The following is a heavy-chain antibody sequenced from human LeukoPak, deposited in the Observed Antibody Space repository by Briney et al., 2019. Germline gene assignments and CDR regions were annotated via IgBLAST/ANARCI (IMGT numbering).Heavy chain of an antibody. J-gene: IGHJ3*02. CDR2: ISSSSSYI. V-gene: IGHV3-21*01. Sequence: GRSLRLSCAASGFTFSSYSMNWVRQAPGKGLEWVSSISSSSSYIYYADSVKGRFTISRDNAKNSLYLQMNSLRAEDTAVYYCAREGAYYDYVWGRNTDAFDIWGQGTMVTVSS. D-gene: IGHD3-16*01. CDR1: GFTFSSYS. CDR3: AREGAYYDYVWGRNTDAFDI.